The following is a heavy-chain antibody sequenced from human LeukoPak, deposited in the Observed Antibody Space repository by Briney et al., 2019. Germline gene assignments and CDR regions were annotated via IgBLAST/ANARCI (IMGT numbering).Heavy chain of an antibody. CDR2: IFHSGST. V-gene: IGHV4-38-2*02. CDR3: ARVSPYGSGTGLFDY. Sequence: SETLSLTCTVSGGSISSYYWGWIRQPPGKGLERIGSIFHSGSTYYNPSLKSRVTISVDTSKNHFSLKLSSVTAPDTAIYYCARVSPYGSGTGLFDYWGQGTLVTVSS. J-gene: IGHJ4*02. D-gene: IGHD3-10*01. CDR1: GGSISSYY.